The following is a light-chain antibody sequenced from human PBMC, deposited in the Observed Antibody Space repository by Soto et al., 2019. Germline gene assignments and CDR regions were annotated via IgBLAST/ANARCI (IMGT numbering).Light chain of an antibody. J-gene: IGKJ1*01. CDR3: QQYHSWPA. V-gene: IGKV3-15*01. Sequence: EIVMTQSPATLSVSPGERATLSCRASQSVFSSLAWYQQRPGQAPRLLIYGSATRATGIPARFSGSGSGTELSLTVSGLQCEDAAVYYCQQYHSWPAFGQGTKVEIK. CDR2: GSA. CDR1: QSVFSS.